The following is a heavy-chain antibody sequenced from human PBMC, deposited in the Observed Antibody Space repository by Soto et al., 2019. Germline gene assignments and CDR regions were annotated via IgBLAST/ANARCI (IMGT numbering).Heavy chain of an antibody. CDR2: IDYSGST. V-gene: IGHV4-30-4*01. J-gene: IGHJ6*02. CDR1: GDSISNSDYY. Sequence: SETLSLTCTVSGDSISNSDYYWNWIRQSPGKGLEWIASIDYSGSTYYNPSLKSRVIISADTSKNLFSLKLRSVTAADTALYFCARDGPHSYGMDVWGQGTTVTVS. CDR3: ARDGPHSYGMDV.